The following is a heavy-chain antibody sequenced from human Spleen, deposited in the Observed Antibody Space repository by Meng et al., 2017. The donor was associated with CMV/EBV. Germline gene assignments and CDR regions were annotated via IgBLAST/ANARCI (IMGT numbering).Heavy chain of an antibody. J-gene: IGHJ5*02. CDR3: ARDVGSMVRGMNWFDP. V-gene: IGHV1-8*03. D-gene: IGHD3-10*01. CDR1: GYTFTSYD. Sequence: GYTFTSYDINWVRQATGQGLEWMGWMNPNGGNTGYAQKFQGRVTITRNTSISTAYMELSSLRSEDTAVYYCARDVGSMVRGMNWFDPWGQGTLVTVSS. CDR2: MNPNGGNT.